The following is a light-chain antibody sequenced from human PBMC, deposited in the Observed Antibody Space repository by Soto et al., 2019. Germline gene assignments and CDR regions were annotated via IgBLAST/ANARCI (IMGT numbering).Light chain of an antibody. CDR2: DTS. CDR1: QSVSNNC. J-gene: IGKJ4*01. Sequence: EILLTQSPGTLSLSPGERATLSCRASQSVSNNCLAWYQQKPGATPRLLIYDTSNRATGIPDRFSGSGSGADFTRTINRLEPEDFALYYCQQYGTSPPKFSFGGGTKVDIK. CDR3: QQYGTSPPKFS. V-gene: IGKV3-20*01.